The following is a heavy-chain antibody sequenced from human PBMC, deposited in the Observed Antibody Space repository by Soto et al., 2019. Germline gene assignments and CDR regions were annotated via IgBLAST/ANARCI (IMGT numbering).Heavy chain of an antibody. V-gene: IGHV3-30*18. CDR1: GITFSDYA. CDR3: AKGGRQWLVTSDFNY. Sequence: GGXLRLSCAASGITFSDYAMHWVRQAPGKGLEWVAVVSHDGRNTHYADSVKGRFTISRDSSKNTVSLAMTSLRAEHTAVYYCAKGGRQWLVTSDFNYWGQGALVNVSS. CDR2: VSHDGRNT. D-gene: IGHD6-19*01. J-gene: IGHJ4*02.